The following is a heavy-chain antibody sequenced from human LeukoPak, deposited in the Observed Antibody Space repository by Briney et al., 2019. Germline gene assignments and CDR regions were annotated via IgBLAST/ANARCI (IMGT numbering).Heavy chain of an antibody. D-gene: IGHD3-22*01. CDR3: AREENFYDSSSVRAFDI. Sequence: SETLSLTCTVSGGSISSGGYYWSWIRQHPGKGLEWIGYIYYSGSTYYNPSLKSRVTISVDTSKNQFSLKLSSVTAADTAVYYCAREENFYDSSSVRAFDIWGQGTMVTVSS. V-gene: IGHV4-31*03. CDR2: IYYSGST. CDR1: GGSISSGGYY. J-gene: IGHJ3*02.